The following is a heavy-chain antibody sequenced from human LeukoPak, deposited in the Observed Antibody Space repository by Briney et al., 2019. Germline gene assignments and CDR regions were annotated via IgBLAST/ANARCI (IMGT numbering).Heavy chain of an antibody. Sequence: SETLSLTCAVYGGSFSGYYWSWIRQPPEKGLDWIGEITRTGRINYDPALKGRVTMSLDTSKNQFSLELSSMTAADTAVYYCARGRSNYYGMDVWGQGTTVTVSS. CDR1: GGSFSGYY. J-gene: IGHJ6*02. D-gene: IGHD1-26*01. CDR3: ARGRSNYYGMDV. CDR2: ITRTGRI. V-gene: IGHV4-34*01.